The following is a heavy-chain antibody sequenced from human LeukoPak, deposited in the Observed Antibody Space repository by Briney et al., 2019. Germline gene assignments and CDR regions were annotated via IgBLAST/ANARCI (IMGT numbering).Heavy chain of an antibody. J-gene: IGHJ3*02. Sequence: GGSLRLSCAASGFTFSSYSMNWVRQAPGKGLEWVSSISSSSSYIYYADSVKGRFTISRDNAKNSLYLQMNSLRAEDTAVYYCARAAAALYDAFDIWGQGTMVTVSS. CDR2: ISSSSSYI. V-gene: IGHV3-21*01. CDR1: GFTFSSYS. CDR3: ARAAAALYDAFDI. D-gene: IGHD2-2*01.